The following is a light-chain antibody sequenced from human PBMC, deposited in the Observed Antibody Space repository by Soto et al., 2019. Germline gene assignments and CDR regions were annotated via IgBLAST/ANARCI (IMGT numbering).Light chain of an antibody. CDR1: SSDVGGYNY. CDR3: SSYAGSWRYV. J-gene: IGLJ1*01. CDR2: EVS. V-gene: IGLV2-8*01. Sequence: QSALTQPPSASGSPGQSLTISCTGTSSDVGGYNYVSWYQQHPGKAPKFMIYEVSKRPSGVPDRFSGSKSGNTASLTVSGLQAEDEADYYCSSYAGSWRYVFGTGTKVTVL.